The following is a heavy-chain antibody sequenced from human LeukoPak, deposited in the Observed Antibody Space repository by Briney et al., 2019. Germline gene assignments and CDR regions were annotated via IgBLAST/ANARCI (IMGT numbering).Heavy chain of an antibody. V-gene: IGHV4-4*07. D-gene: IGHD6-19*01. Sequence: SETLSLTCTVSGGSISSYYWSWIRQPAGKGLECIGRIYTSGSTNYNPSLKSRVTMSVDTSKNQFSLKLSSVTAADTAVYYCARDRVSGWSFDLWGRGTLVTVSS. CDR2: IYTSGST. CDR1: GGSISSYY. J-gene: IGHJ2*01. CDR3: ARDRVSGWSFDL.